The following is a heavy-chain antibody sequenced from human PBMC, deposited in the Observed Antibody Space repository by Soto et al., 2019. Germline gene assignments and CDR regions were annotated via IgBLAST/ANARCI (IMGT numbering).Heavy chain of an antibody. Sequence: QVQLQESGPGLVKPSQTLSLTCTVSGGSISSGGYYWSWIRQHPGKGLEWIGYIYYSGSTYSNPSLKSRVTISLDTSKNQFYLKLSSVTAADTAMYYCARLSSGERLNFDYWGQGTLVTVSS. CDR2: IYYSGST. J-gene: IGHJ4*02. V-gene: IGHV4-31*03. D-gene: IGHD3-10*02. CDR3: ARLSSGERLNFDY. CDR1: GGSISSGGYY.